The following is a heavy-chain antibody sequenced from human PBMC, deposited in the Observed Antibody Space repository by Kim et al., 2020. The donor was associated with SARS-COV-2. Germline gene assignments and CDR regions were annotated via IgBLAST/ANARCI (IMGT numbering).Heavy chain of an antibody. Sequence: ASVKVSCKASGYTFTGYYMHWVRQAPGQGLEWMGRINPNSGGTNYAQKFQGRVTMTRDTSISTAYMELSRLRSDDTAVYYCARGQYYYYYMDVWGKGTTVTVSS. V-gene: IGHV1-2*06. CDR1: GYTFTGYY. CDR3: ARGQYYYYYMDV. J-gene: IGHJ6*03. CDR2: INPNSGGT.